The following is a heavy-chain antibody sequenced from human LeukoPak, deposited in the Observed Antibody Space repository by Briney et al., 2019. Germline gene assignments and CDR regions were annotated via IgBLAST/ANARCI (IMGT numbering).Heavy chain of an antibody. V-gene: IGHV4-4*07. CDR3: ASSTMIVDFDY. J-gene: IGHJ4*02. CDR1: GGSTSSYY. Sequence: KPSETLSLTCTVSGGSTSSYYWSWIRQPAGRGLEWIGRIYTSGSTNYNPSLKSRVTMSVDTSKNQFSLKLSSVTAADTAVYYCASSTMIVDFDYWGQGTLVTVSS. D-gene: IGHD3-22*01. CDR2: IYTSGST.